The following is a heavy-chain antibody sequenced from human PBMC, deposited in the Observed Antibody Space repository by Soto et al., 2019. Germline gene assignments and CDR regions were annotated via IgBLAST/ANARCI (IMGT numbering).Heavy chain of an antibody. CDR2: IKQDGSEK. CDR3: ARDERGWGSGSYYTTPDY. Sequence: EVQLVESGGGLVQPGGSLRLSCAASGFTFSSYWMSWVRQPPGKGLEWVANIKQDGSEKYYVDSVKGRFTISRDNAKNSLYLQMNRLRAVDTAVYYCARDERGWGSGSYYTTPDYWGQGTLVTVSS. D-gene: IGHD3-10*01. J-gene: IGHJ4*02. CDR1: GFTFSSYW. V-gene: IGHV3-7*01.